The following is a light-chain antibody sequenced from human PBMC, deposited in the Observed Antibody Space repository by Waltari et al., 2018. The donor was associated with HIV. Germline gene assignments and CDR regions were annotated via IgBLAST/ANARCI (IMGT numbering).Light chain of an antibody. CDR2: EVR. CDR1: SSYVAAYTY. J-gene: IGLJ2*01. CDR3: TSYAGNNNYII. V-gene: IGLV2-8*01. Sequence: QSALTQPPSASGSPGPSVTISCPGTSSYVAAYTYVSCYLPHPGKAPKPMIYEVRKRPSGVPDRFSGSKSGNTASLTVSGLQTEDEADYYCTSYAGNNNYIIFGGGTKLTVL.